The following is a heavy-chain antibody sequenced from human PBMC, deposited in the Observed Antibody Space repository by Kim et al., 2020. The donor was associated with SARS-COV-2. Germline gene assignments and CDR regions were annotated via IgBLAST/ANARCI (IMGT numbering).Heavy chain of an antibody. CDR3: ARGGLSDYSYGHIDF. J-gene: IGHJ4*01. V-gene: IGHV3-21*01. CDR1: GFAFSTYD. CDR2: ISTSSDYI. D-gene: IGHD5-18*01. Sequence: GGSLTLSCAGSGFAFSTYDMNWVRQAPGKGLEWVSSISTSSDYIYYADSVKGRFTISRDKAKNSLFMEMNSLRAEDTALYYCARGGLSDYSYGHIDFWG.